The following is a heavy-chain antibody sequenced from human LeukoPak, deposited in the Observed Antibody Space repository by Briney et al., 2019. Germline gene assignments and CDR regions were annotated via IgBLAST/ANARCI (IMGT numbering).Heavy chain of an antibody. D-gene: IGHD3-9*01. Sequence: ASVKVSCKASGYTFTGYYMHWVRQAPGQGLEWMGWINPNSGGTNYAQKFRGRVTMTRDTSISTAYMELSRLRSDDTAVYYCARDYYDILTGYYTFDYWGQGTLVTVSS. CDR1: GYTFTGYY. J-gene: IGHJ4*02. V-gene: IGHV1-2*02. CDR2: INPNSGGT. CDR3: ARDYYDILTGYYTFDY.